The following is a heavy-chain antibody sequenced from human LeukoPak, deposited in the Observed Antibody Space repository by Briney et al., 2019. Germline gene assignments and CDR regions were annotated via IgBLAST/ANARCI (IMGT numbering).Heavy chain of an antibody. CDR1: GFTFSSYA. CDR3: ARVLASGSSSSVYGY. D-gene: IGHD6-6*01. V-gene: IGHV3-74*01. Sequence: GGSLRLSCAASGFTFSSYAMSWVRRAPVKGLVWVSRINSDGSSAYYADSVKGRFTISRDNAKNTLFLQMNSLRAEDTAVYYCARVLASGSSSSVYGYWGQGTLVTVSS. J-gene: IGHJ4*02. CDR2: INSDGSSA.